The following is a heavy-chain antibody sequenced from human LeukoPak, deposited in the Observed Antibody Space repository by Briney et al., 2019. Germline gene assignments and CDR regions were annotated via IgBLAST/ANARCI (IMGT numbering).Heavy chain of an antibody. Sequence: PGGSLRLSCAASGSTFSSYAMGWVRQAPGKGLELVSSIGTSGGGTYYADSVRGRFTISRDNSKNTLYLQMNSLRAEDTAVYYCAELGITMIGGVWGKGTTVTISS. CDR2: IGTSGGGT. CDR1: GSTFSSYA. J-gene: IGHJ6*04. CDR3: AELGITMIGGV. D-gene: IGHD3-10*02. V-gene: IGHV3-23*01.